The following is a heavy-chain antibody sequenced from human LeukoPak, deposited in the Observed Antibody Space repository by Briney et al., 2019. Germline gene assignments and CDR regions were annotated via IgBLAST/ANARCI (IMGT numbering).Heavy chain of an antibody. CDR2: IIPLLGTA. Sequence: GSSVKVSCKASGGTFSYYAISWVRQAPGQGLEWMGGIIPLLGTANYAQKFQGRVTITADKSTSTAYMELSSLRSEDTAVYYCARRYDKNAFDIWGQGTMVTVSS. D-gene: IGHD3-10*01. CDR3: ARRYDKNAFDI. CDR1: GGTFSYYA. V-gene: IGHV1-69*06. J-gene: IGHJ3*02.